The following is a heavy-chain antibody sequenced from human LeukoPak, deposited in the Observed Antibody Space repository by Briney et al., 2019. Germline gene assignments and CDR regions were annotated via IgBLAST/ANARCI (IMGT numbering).Heavy chain of an antibody. CDR1: GGSISSGGYS. CDR3: ARSYDSSGSGFDY. CDR2: IYYSGST. V-gene: IGHV4-30-2*01. D-gene: IGHD3-22*01. Sequence: SQTLSLTCAVSGGSISSGGYSWSWIRQPPGKGLEWIGYIYYSGSTYYNPSLKSRVTISVDRSKNQFSLKLSSVTAADTAVYYCARSYDSSGSGFDYWGQGTLVTVSS. J-gene: IGHJ4*02.